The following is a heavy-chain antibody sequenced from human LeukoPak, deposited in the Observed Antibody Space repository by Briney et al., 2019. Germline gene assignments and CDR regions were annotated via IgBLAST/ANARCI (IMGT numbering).Heavy chain of an antibody. CDR2: TYSSGST. Sequence: SETLSLTCTVSGGSISSYYWSWIRQPAGKGLEWIGRTYSSGSTNYNPSLKSRVTMSVDTSKNQFSLKLSSVTAADTAVYYCARGQYHLLYWYFDLWGRGTLVTVSS. CDR3: ARGQYHLLYWYFDL. D-gene: IGHD2-2*01. V-gene: IGHV4-4*07. J-gene: IGHJ2*01. CDR1: GGSISSYY.